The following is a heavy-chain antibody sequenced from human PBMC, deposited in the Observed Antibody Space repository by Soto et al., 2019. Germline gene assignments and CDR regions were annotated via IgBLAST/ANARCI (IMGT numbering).Heavy chain of an antibody. CDR3: ARGRIQIWYTFDD. Sequence: SETLSLTCTVSGGSISSYYWSWIRQPPGKGLEWIGYIYYSGSTNYNPSLKSRVTISVDTSKNQFSLKLSSVTAADTAVYYCARGRIQIWYTFDDWGQGTLVTVYS. CDR1: GGSISSYY. J-gene: IGHJ4*02. CDR2: IYYSGST. D-gene: IGHD5-18*01. V-gene: IGHV4-59*01.